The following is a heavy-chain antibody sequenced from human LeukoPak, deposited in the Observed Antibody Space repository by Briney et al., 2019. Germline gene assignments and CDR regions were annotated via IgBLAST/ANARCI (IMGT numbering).Heavy chain of an antibody. Sequence: PGGSLRLSCATSGFTFSSYSMNWVRRAPGKGLEWVSSISSSSSYIYYADSVKGRFTISRDNAKNSLYLQMNSLRAEDTAVYYCARPAYTAAYDLWGQGTMVTVSS. D-gene: IGHD3-16*01. J-gene: IGHJ3*01. CDR2: ISSSSSYI. CDR3: ARPAYTAAYDL. V-gene: IGHV3-21*06. CDR1: GFTFSSYS.